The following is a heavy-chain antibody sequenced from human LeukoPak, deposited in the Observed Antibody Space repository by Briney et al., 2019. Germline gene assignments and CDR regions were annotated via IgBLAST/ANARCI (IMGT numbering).Heavy chain of an antibody. V-gene: IGHV3-23*01. D-gene: IGHD2-21*02. CDR1: GFTLSNYA. Sequence: PGGSLRLSCAASGFTLSNYAMHWVRQTPGKGLEWVSGIRESGGGTFYTDSVKGRFTISRDNSKNTLYLQMNSLRAEDTAVYYCAKDLGDYYYLAYYFDYWGQGTLVTVSS. J-gene: IGHJ4*02. CDR3: AKDLGDYYYLAYYFDY. CDR2: IRESGGGT.